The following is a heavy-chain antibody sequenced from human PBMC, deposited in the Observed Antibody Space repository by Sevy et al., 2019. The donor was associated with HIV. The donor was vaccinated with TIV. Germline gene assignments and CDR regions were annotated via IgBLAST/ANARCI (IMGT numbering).Heavy chain of an antibody. Sequence: SETLSLTCAVSGYSISSNYYWGWIRQPPGKGLGWIGSTHHSGSPYYNPSLKSRVTISVDTSKNQFSLKLSSVTAADTAVYYCARNSAAYYDFDYWGQGTLVTVSS. CDR1: GYSISSNYY. CDR2: THHSGSP. V-gene: IGHV4-38-2*01. CDR3: ARNSAAYYDFDY. D-gene: IGHD3-22*01. J-gene: IGHJ4*02.